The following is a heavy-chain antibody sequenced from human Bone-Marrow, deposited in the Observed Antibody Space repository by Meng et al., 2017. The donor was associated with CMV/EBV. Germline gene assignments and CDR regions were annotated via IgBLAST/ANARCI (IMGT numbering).Heavy chain of an antibody. D-gene: IGHD3-10*01. Sequence: GGSLRLSCAASGFTVSSNYMSWVRQAPGKGLEWVSVIYSGGSTYYADSVKGRFTISRDNSKNTLYLQMNSLRAEDTAVYYCARDLPSYYYGSGSYSGGMDVWGQGTTVTVSS. J-gene: IGHJ6*02. CDR1: GFTVSSNY. CDR2: IYSGGST. CDR3: ARDLPSYYYGSGSYSGGMDV. V-gene: IGHV3-53*01.